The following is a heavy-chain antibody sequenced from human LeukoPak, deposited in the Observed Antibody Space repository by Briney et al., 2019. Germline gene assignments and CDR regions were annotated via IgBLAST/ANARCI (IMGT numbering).Heavy chain of an antibody. Sequence: GASVKVSCKASGYTFTSYDINWVRQATGQGLEWMGWMNPNSGNTGYAQKFQGRVTITRNTSISTAYMELRSLRSDDTAVYYCARVVGATLKDSFDYWGQGTLVTVSS. V-gene: IGHV1-8*03. CDR1: GYTFTSYD. D-gene: IGHD1-26*01. J-gene: IGHJ4*02. CDR2: MNPNSGNT. CDR3: ARVVGATLKDSFDY.